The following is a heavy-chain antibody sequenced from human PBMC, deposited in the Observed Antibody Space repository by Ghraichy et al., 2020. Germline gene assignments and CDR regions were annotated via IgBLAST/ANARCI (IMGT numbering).Heavy chain of an antibody. CDR2: IFKDGNT. CDR1: GFSVSSNY. J-gene: IGHJ4*02. Sequence: GGSLRLSCAASGFSVSSNYMSWVRQAPGKGLEWVSVIFKDGNTHYADSVKGRFIISRDNSKNMVSLQMNNLRAEDTAVYYCARDTSLSVWDWGQGALVTVSS. D-gene: IGHD2/OR15-2a*01. CDR3: ARDTSLSVWD. V-gene: IGHV3-53*01.